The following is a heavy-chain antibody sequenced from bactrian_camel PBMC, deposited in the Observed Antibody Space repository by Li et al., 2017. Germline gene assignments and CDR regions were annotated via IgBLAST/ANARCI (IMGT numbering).Heavy chain of an antibody. J-gene: IGHJ6*01. V-gene: IGHV3S31*01. CDR3: AARLRDTWYCLLGSDFGY. CDR2: SYTGTGST. Sequence: VQLVESGGGLVQPGGSLRLSCAASGFTFSTYAMSWVRQSPGKEREGVATSYTGTGSTYYADFVKGRFTISQDNAKNTMSLQMNSLEPDDTAMYYCAARLRDTWYCLLGSDFGYWGQGTQVTVSS. CDR1: GFTFSTYA. D-gene: IGHD1*01.